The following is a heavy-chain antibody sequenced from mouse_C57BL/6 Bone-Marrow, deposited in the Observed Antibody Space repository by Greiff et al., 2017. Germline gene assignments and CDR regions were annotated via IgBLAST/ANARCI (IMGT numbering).Heavy chain of an antibody. CDR1: GYTFTSYW. J-gene: IGHJ4*01. Sequence: VQLQQPGAELVMPGASVKLSCKASGYTFTSYWMHWVKQRPGQGLEWIGEIDPSDSYTNYNQKFKGKSTLTVDKSSSTAYMQLSSLTSEDSAVFYCARDYGISYVAMDYWGQGTSVTVSS. CDR3: ARDYGISYVAMDY. V-gene: IGHV1-69*01. D-gene: IGHD1-1*01. CDR2: IDPSDSYT.